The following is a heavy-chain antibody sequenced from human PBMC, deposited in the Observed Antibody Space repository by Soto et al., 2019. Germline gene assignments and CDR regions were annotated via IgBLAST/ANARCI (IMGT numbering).Heavy chain of an antibody. Sequence: GGSLRLSCAASGFTFSSYAMSWVRQAPGKGLEWVSAISGSGGSTYYADSVKGRFTISRDNSKNTLYLQMNSLRAEDTAVYYCAKGPVDCGGDCYSFRPDLYYFDYWGQGTLVTVSS. CDR3: AKGPVDCGGDCYSFRPDLYYFDY. J-gene: IGHJ4*02. CDR2: ISGSGGST. CDR1: GFTFSSYA. D-gene: IGHD2-21*01. V-gene: IGHV3-23*01.